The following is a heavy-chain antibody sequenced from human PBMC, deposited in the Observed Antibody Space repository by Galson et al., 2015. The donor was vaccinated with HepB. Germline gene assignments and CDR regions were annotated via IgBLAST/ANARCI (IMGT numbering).Heavy chain of an antibody. CDR2: ISGSGSST. D-gene: IGHD2-2*01. J-gene: IGHJ3*01. V-gene: IGHV3-23*01. Sequence: SLRLSCAASGFSFSSYAMTWVRQAPGKGLEWVSTISGSGSSTYYADSVKGRFAISRDNSKNTLFLQMNSLRAGDTAVYYCAKGCSATCYSTYDFWGQGTMVTVSS. CDR3: AKGCSATCYSTYDF. CDR1: GFSFSSYA.